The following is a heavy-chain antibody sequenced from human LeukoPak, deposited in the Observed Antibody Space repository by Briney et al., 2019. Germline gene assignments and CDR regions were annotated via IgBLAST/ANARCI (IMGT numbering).Heavy chain of an antibody. V-gene: IGHV4-34*01. Sequence: SETLSLTCAVDGGSFSGYYWSWIRQPPGKGLEWIGEINHSGSTNYNPSLKSRVTISVDTSKNQFSLKLSSVTAADTAVYYCARSPTRAIAARVYWYFDLWGRGTLVTVSS. CDR1: GGSFSGYY. J-gene: IGHJ2*01. CDR3: ARSPTRAIAARVYWYFDL. D-gene: IGHD6-6*01. CDR2: INHSGST.